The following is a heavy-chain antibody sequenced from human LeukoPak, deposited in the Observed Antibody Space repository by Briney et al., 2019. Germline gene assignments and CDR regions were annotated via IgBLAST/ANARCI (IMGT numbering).Heavy chain of an antibody. CDR2: INHSGST. V-gene: IGHV4-34*01. CDR1: GGSFSGYY. D-gene: IGHD6-19*01. CDR3: ARDLSSSGWYDGFDP. Sequence: SETLSLTCAVYGGSFSGYYWSWIRQPPGKGLEWIGEINHSGSTNYNPSLKSRVTISIDTSKNQFSLKLSPVTAADTAVYYCARDLSSSGWYDGFDPWGQGTLVTVSS. J-gene: IGHJ5*02.